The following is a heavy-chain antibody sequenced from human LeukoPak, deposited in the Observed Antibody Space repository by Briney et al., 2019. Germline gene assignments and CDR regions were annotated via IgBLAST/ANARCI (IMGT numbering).Heavy chain of an antibody. V-gene: IGHV1-18*01. CDR2: ISAYNGDT. CDR1: GYTFTSYG. D-gene: IGHD5-18*01. Sequence: ASVKVSCKVSGYTFTSYGISWVRQAPGQGLEWMGWISAYNGDTHYAQKLQGRVTMTTDTSTGTAHVELRSLRSDDTAIYYCAREYSYGLFDYWGQGTLVTVSS. J-gene: IGHJ4*02. CDR3: AREYSYGLFDY.